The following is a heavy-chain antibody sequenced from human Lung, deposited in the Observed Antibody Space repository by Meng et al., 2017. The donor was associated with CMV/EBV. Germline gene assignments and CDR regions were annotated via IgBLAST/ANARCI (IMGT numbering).Heavy chain of an antibody. D-gene: IGHD7-27*01. CDR2: IHPHRGDT. CDR1: GYTFTAHY. J-gene: IGHJ4*02. CDR3: ARDNNWGPDY. Sequence: ASXXVSCKASGYTFTAHYFHWVRQAPGQGLEWMGWIHPHRGDTNYAQQFQGRVTLTRDTSINTGYMELTRRTSDDTAVYYCARDNNWGPDYWGQGTLVTVSS. V-gene: IGHV1-2*02.